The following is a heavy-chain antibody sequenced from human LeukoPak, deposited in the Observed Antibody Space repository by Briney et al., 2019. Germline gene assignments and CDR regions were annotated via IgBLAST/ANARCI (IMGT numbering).Heavy chain of an antibody. CDR2: ISYDGNNK. Sequence: GGSLRLSCAASGFTFSSYAMHWVRQAPGKGLEWVPVISYDGNNKYYADPVKGRFTISRDNAKNSLSLQMNSLRAEDTALYYCASGSAYHEWNFAYWGQGALVTVSS. V-gene: IGHV3-30-3*01. CDR1: GFTFSSYA. J-gene: IGHJ4*02. D-gene: IGHD2-15*01. CDR3: ASGSAYHEWNFAY.